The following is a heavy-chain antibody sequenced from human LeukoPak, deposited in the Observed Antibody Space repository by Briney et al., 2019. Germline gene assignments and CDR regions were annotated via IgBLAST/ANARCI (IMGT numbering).Heavy chain of an antibody. Sequence: GESLKISCKGSGYSFPTYWIGWVRQMPGKGPEWMGIIYPDDSDTRYSPSFQGQVTISADKSISTAYLQWSSLKASDTAMYYCASHLWSQDIPVTWGQGTLVTVSA. CDR1: GYSFPTYW. D-gene: IGHD6-19*01. V-gene: IGHV5-51*01. CDR3: ASHLWSQDIPVT. J-gene: IGHJ5*02. CDR2: IYPDDSDT.